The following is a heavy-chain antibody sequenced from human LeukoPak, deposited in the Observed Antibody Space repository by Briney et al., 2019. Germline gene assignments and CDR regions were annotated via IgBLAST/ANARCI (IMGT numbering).Heavy chain of an antibody. V-gene: IGHV3-30*03. CDR2: ISYDGSYK. D-gene: IGHD6-19*01. CDR1: GFTFSDFG. Sequence: GSLRLSCAASGFTFSDFGMYWVRQAPGKGLEWVAIISYDGSYKYYADSVKGRLTISRDNSKNTLYLQMDSLRAEDTAVYYCARDRGRPAVAGPCYGMDVWGQGTTVTVSS. CDR3: ARDRGRPAVAGPCYGMDV. J-gene: IGHJ6*02.